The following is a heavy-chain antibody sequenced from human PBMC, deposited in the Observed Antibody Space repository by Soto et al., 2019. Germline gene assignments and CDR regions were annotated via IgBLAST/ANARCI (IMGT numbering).Heavy chain of an antibody. CDR2: SIPIFRTA. Sequence: SVKVSCKASGGTFSSYGINWVRQAPGQGLEWMGGSIPIFRTADYAQKFQGRVTIAADESTSTAYMELRSLRSEDTAVYYCATGPYSSSSYYSYYYYYLDVWGQGTTVTVSS. CDR1: GGTFSSYG. V-gene: IGHV1-69*13. J-gene: IGHJ6*02. CDR3: ATGPYSSSSYYSYYYYYLDV. D-gene: IGHD6-6*01.